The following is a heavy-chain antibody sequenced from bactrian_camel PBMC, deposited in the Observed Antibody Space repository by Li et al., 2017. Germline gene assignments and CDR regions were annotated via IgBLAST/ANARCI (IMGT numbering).Heavy chain of an antibody. J-gene: IGHJ6*01. V-gene: IGHV3S31*01. D-gene: IGHD6*01. Sequence: LVESGGGLVQPGGSLRLSCVSSVFAYSGIRLGWFRQAPGKEREAVAVMRVGYGDGSTYYSDSVKGRFTISRDNAKNTVFLQMNRLESEDTALYYCARYRDGGTSNFAYWGQGTQVTVS. CDR1: VFAYSGIR. CDR2: MRVGYGDGST. CDR3: ARYRDGGTSNFAY.